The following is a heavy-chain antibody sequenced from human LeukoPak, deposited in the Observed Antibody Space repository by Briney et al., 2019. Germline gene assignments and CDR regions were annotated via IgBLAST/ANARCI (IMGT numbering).Heavy chain of an antibody. V-gene: IGHV3-23*01. CDR3: AKEPLLCGRDCYSLFEF. D-gene: IGHD2-21*02. J-gene: IGHJ4*02. CDR2: ISSSGATT. Sequence: GGSLRLSCAASGFIFSSYAMGWVRQAPGKGLEWVSVISSSGATTYYTDSVKGRFTISRDNSKNTLYLQMNTLRAEDTAVYYCAKEPLLCGRDCYSLFEFWGQGTLVTVSS. CDR1: GFIFSSYA.